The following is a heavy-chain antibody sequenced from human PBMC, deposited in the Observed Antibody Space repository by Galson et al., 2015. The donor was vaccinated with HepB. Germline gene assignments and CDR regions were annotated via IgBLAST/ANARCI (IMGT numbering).Heavy chain of an antibody. Sequence: DTLSLTCAVSGGSISSDYWWSWVRQAPGKGLEWIGEIYHAVRPNYNPSLKSPVTISVDTSKNQFSLRLSSVTAADTAVYYCARLRGDYYDSSGQSIDYWGQGALVTVSS. V-gene: IGHV4-4*02. J-gene: IGHJ4*02. D-gene: IGHD3-22*01. CDR3: ARLRGDYYDSSGQSIDY. CDR2: IYHAVRP. CDR1: GGSISSDYW.